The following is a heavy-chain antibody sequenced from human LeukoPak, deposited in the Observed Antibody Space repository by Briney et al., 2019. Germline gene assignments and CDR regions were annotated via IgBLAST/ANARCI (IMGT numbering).Heavy chain of an antibody. CDR1: GGSFTNYY. CDR2: INHSGDT. CDR3: ARGPGTMGLSP. Sequence: SETLSLTCNVSGGSFTNYYWSWIRQTPEKGLEWIGQINHSGDTSYDPSLRSRVTLSVDRSKKQFSLKVTSVTAADTGVYYCARGPGTMGLSPWGQGTLVTVSS. D-gene: IGHD1/OR15-1a*01. V-gene: IGHV4-34*01. J-gene: IGHJ5*02.